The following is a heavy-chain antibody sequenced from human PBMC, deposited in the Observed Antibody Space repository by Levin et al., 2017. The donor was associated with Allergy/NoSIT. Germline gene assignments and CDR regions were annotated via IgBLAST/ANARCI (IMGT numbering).Heavy chain of an antibody. Sequence: GESLKISCKASGYTFTSYGISWVRQAPGQGLEWMGWISAYNGDTNDAQKFQGRVTMTTDTSTSTAYMELRSLRSDDTAVYYCARGGQPDLYTSDVWGQGTLVTVSS. J-gene: IGHJ4*02. CDR1: GYTFTSYG. V-gene: IGHV1-18*01. CDR3: ARGGQPDLYTSDV. D-gene: IGHD6-19*01. CDR2: ISAYNGDT.